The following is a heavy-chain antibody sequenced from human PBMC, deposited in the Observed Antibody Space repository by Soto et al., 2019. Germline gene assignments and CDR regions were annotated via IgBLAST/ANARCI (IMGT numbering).Heavy chain of an antibody. Sequence: GGSLRLSCGASGFTFSTYGMHWVRQAPGKGLEWVAALSHDESNKFYAASVKGRFTISRDNSKNTLYLEMFSLRAEDTAVYYCVKEGRGSSTSCSRCYRLDVWGQGTTVTVSS. CDR2: LSHDESNK. D-gene: IGHD2-2*01. V-gene: IGHV3-30*18. CDR3: VKEGRGSSTSCSRCYRLDV. J-gene: IGHJ6*02. CDR1: GFTFSTYG.